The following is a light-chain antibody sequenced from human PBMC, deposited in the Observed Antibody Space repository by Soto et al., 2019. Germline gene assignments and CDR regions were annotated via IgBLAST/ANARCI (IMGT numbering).Light chain of an antibody. CDR3: QQSYSSPWT. V-gene: IGKV1-39*01. J-gene: IGKJ1*01. Sequence: DIQVTQSPSSLSESVGDRVTISCRSSQTISTYLNWYQQKQGTAPRLLISRASSVQSGVPPRFSGSGSGKEFTLTISSLRPEDIGTYFCQQSYSSPWTFGPGTRVEI. CDR1: QTISTY. CDR2: RAS.